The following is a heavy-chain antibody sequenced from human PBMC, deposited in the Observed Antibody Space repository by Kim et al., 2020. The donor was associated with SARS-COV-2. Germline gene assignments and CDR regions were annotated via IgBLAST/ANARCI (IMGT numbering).Heavy chain of an antibody. CDR2: IYHSGST. CDR1: GGSISSGGYS. J-gene: IGHJ5*02. V-gene: IGHV4-30-2*01. CDR3: ASSPYYYGSGSHQLGTWFDP. D-gene: IGHD3-10*01. Sequence: SETLSLTCAVSGGSISSGGYSWSWIRQPPGKGLEWIGYIYHSGSTYYNPSLKSRVTISVDRSKNQFSLKLSSVTAADTAVYYCASSPYYYGSGSHQLGTWFDPWGQGTLVTVSS.